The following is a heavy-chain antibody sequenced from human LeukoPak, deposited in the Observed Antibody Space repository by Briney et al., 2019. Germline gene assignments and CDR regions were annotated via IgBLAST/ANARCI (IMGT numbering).Heavy chain of an antibody. CDR2: ISWDGGST. D-gene: IGHD2-2*01. CDR3: AKGASKYQLPHYYYYYMDV. J-gene: IGHJ6*03. Sequence: GGSLRLSCAASGFTFDGYTMHWVRQAPGKGLEWVSLISWDGGSTYYADSVKGRFTISRDNSKNSLYLQMNSLRTEDTALYYCAKGASKYQLPHYYYYYMDVWGKGTTVTVSS. CDR1: GFTFDGYT. V-gene: IGHV3-43*01.